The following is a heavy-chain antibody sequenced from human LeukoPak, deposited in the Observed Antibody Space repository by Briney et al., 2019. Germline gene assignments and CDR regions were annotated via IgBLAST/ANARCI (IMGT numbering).Heavy chain of an antibody. J-gene: IGHJ2*01. CDR3: AREEVGGPAAYNWYFDP. Sequence: KPGGSLRLSCAASGFIFSTYSINWVRQAPGKGLEWVSSISSSSGYIYYADSVKGRFTISRDNANNSLYLQMNSLRAEDTAVYYCAREEVGGPAAYNWYFDPWGRGTLVTVSS. CDR1: GFIFSTYS. V-gene: IGHV3-21*01. D-gene: IGHD2-2*01. CDR2: ISSSSGYI.